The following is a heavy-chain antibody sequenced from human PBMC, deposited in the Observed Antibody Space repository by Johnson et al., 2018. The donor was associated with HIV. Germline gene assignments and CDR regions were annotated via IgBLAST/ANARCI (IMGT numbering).Heavy chain of an antibody. CDR1: GFTFNNAW. J-gene: IGHJ3*01. CDR2: IRSKTDGGIT. D-gene: IGHD6-13*01. V-gene: IGHV3-15*01. Sequence: VLLVESGGGVVQPGRSLRLSCAASGFTFNNAWMGWVRQAPGKGLEWVGRIRSKTDGGITDYAAPVKGRFTFSRDDSKNTLYLQMNILKTEDTAVYYCTTDPMAAAGHEAFDVWGQGTVVTVSS. CDR3: TTDPMAAAGHEAFDV.